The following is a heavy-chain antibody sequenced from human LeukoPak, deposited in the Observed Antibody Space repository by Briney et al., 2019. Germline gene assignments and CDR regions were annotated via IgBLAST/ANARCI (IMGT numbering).Heavy chain of an antibody. V-gene: IGHV3-30-3*01. CDR1: GFTFSTNA. CDR3: ARDNVYGSGTEY. CDR2: TSYDEGHK. J-gene: IGHJ4*02. Sequence: GGSLRLSCAASGFTFSTNAMHWVRQAPGKGLEWVAVTSYDEGHKYYADSVKGRFTISRNTANNTLYLQMNSLRAEDTAVYYCARDNVYGSGTEYWGQGTLVTVSS. D-gene: IGHD3-10*01.